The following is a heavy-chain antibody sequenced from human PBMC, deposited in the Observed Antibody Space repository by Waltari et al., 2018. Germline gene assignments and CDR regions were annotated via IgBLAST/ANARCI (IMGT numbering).Heavy chain of an antibody. D-gene: IGHD6-6*01. V-gene: IGHV3-9*01. Sequence: EVQLVESGGGLVQPGRSLRLSCAASGFTFDDYAMPWVRQAPGKGLAWVSGISWISGSLGYADSLKGRFTISRDNAKNSLYLQMNSLRAEDTALYYCAKLNSCSSDYWGQGTLVTVSS. CDR3: AKLNSCSSDY. CDR1: GFTFDDYA. J-gene: IGHJ4*02. CDR2: ISWISGSL.